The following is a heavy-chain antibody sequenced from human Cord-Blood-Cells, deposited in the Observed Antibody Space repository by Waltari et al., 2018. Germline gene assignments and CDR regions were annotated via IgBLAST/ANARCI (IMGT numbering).Heavy chain of an antibody. CDR2: ISYDGSNK. V-gene: IGHV3-30-3*01. Sequence: VQPGRSLRLSCAASGFTFSSYAMHWVRQAPGKGLEWVAVISYDGSNKYYADSVKGRFTISRDNSKNTLYLQMNSLRAEDTAVYYCARGHNCSSTSCYYYYGMDVWGQGTTVTVSS. CDR1: GFTFSSYA. J-gene: IGHJ6*02. D-gene: IGHD2-2*01. CDR3: ARGHNCSSTSCYYYYGMDV.